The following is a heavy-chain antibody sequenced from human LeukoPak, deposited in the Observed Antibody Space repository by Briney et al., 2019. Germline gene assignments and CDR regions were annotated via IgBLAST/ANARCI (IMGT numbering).Heavy chain of an antibody. CDR2: ISSSSSYI. J-gene: IGHJ6*03. Sequence: GGSLRLSCAASGFTVSSNYMSWVRKAPGKGLEWVSSISSSSSYIYYADSVKGRFTISRDNAKNSLYLQMNSLRAEDTAVYYCARAGYYDFRGGYYGIGSDGGYYYMDVWGKGTTVTVSS. V-gene: IGHV3-21*01. CDR3: ARAGYYDFRGGYYGIGSDGGYYYMDV. CDR1: GFTVSSNY. D-gene: IGHD3-3*01.